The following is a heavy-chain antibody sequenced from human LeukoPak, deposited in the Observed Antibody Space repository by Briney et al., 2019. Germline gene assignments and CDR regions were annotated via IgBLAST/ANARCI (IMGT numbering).Heavy chain of an antibody. D-gene: IGHD3-22*01. CDR2: IYHSGST. J-gene: IGHJ4*02. CDR3: ARHLSGYDSSGYYFTDKYYFDY. Sequence: LSETLSLTCAVSGYSISSGYYWGWIRQPPGKGLEWIGSIYHSGSTYYNPSLKSRVTISVDTSKNQFSLKLSSVTAADTAVYYCARHLSGYDSSGYYFTDKYYFDYWGQGTLVTVSS. V-gene: IGHV4-38-2*01. CDR1: GYSISSGYY.